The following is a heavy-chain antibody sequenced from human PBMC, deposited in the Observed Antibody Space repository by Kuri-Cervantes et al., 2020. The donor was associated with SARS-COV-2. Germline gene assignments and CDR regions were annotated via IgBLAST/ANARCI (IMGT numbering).Heavy chain of an antibody. CDR1: GFTFSNYA. Sequence: GESLKIPCVASGFTFSNYAIHWVRQAPGKGLEWVAVIWYDGKNEYYAGSVKGRFTISRDNSRNTVLLQMNILRAEDTAIYYCARGAANYYMDVWGTGTTVTVSS. CDR3: ARGAANYYMDV. J-gene: IGHJ6*03. V-gene: IGHV3-33*08. D-gene: IGHD3-16*01. CDR2: IWYDGKNE.